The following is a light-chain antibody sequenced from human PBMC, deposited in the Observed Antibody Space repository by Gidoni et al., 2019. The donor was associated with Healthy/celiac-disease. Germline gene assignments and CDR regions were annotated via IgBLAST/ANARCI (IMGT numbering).Light chain of an antibody. J-gene: IGLJ3*02. CDR3: GTWDSSLSAWV. CDR2: DNN. CDR1: SSNIGNNY. V-gene: IGLV1-51*01. Sequence: SVLPQPPSVSAAPGQKVTISCSGSSSNIGNNYVSWYQQLPGTAPKLLIYDNNKRPSGIPDRFSGSKSGTSATLGITGLQTGDEADYYCGTWDSSLSAWVFGGGTKLTVL.